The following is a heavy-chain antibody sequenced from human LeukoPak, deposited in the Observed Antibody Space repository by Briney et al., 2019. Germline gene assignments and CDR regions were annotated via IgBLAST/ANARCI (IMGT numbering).Heavy chain of an antibody. V-gene: IGHV4-34*01. CDR3: ARGLPFTIVLMVYGNWFDP. Sequence: SETLSLTCAVYGGSFSGYYWSWIRQPPGKGLEWIGEINHSGSTHYNPSHKSRVTISVDTSKNQFSLRLSSVTAADTAVYYCARGLPFTIVLMVYGNWFDPWGQGTLVTVSS. J-gene: IGHJ5*02. CDR2: INHSGST. D-gene: IGHD2-8*01. CDR1: GGSFSGYY.